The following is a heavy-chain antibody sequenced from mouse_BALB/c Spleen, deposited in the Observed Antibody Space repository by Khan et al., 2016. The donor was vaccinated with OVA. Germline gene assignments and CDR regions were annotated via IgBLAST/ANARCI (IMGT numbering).Heavy chain of an antibody. CDR1: GYTFTDFT. CDR2: ISTYYGDV. CDR3: TRGGGGNRFAY. Sequence: QVQLQQSGAELVRPGVSVKISCKGSGYTFTDFTLHWVKQSHAKSLEWIGVISTYYGDVTYNQKFKDKATMTVDTSSSTAYMELARLTSEDSAIYYWTRGGGGNRFAYWGQGTLVTVSA. J-gene: IGHJ3*01. V-gene: IGHV1S137*01.